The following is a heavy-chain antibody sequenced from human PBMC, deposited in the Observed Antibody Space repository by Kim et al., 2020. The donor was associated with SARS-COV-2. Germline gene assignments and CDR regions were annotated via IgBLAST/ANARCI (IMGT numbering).Heavy chain of an antibody. Sequence: GGSLRLSCAASGFTFNNYWMHWVRQAPGKGLVWFSRLNPSVTIPNYADSVKGRFTISRDHAKHTLYLQMNSLRAEDTAVYYCARDLTGSGSVRGQGTLVTVSS. CDR2: LNPSVTIP. CDR3: ARDLTGSGSV. D-gene: IGHD3-10*01. J-gene: IGHJ4*02. CDR1: GFTFNNYW. V-gene: IGHV3-74*01.